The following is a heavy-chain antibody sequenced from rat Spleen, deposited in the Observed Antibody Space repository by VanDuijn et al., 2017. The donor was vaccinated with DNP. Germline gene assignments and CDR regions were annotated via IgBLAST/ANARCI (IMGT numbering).Heavy chain of an antibody. CDR3: ARTNSYIYEY. Sequence: EVQLVESGGGLVQPGKSLKLSCAASGFSFNKYGMAWVRQTPTKGLEWVASIHTGGSTTYYRDSVKGRFTISRDNAKNTQYLQMDSLRSDDKATYYCARTNSYIYEYWGQGVMVTVSS. D-gene: IGHD1-2*01. J-gene: IGHJ2*01. CDR1: GFSFNKYG. CDR2: IHTGGSTT. V-gene: IGHV5S14*01.